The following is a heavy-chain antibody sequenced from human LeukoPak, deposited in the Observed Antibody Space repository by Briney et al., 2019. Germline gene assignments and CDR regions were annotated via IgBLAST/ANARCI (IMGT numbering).Heavy chain of an antibody. CDR3: ANHETYYGSEPDY. D-gene: IGHD3-10*01. CDR1: GFTFSSYA. V-gene: IGHV3-23*01. Sequence: GGSLRLSCAASGFTFSSYAVSWVRPAPGKGLEGVAAISGSGGSTYYAHSVKGRFTISRDNSKNTLYLQMNILRVNDTAVYYCANHETYYGSEPDYWGQGTLVTVSS. J-gene: IGHJ4*02. CDR2: ISGSGGST.